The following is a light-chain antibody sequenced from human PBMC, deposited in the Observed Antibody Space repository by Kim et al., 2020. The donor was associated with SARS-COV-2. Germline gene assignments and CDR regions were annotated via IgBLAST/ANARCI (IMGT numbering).Light chain of an antibody. CDR3: QHYYKTPYT. CDR2: WAS. V-gene: IGKV4-1*01. Sequence: DIVMTQSPYSLPVSLGERATVHCRSSQTILYPSNNKTYLAWYQQKLGQPPRLLFYWASIREFGVPDRFSGGGSATDFTLTITSVQAEDVAVYYCQHYYKTPYTFGQGTKLEI. J-gene: IGKJ2*01. CDR1: QTILYPSNNKTY.